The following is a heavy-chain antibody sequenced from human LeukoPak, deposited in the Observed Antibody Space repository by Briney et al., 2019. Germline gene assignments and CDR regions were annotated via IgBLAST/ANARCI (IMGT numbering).Heavy chain of an antibody. Sequence: GGSLRLSCAASGFIFSSYEMNWVRQAPGKGLEWVSYISSSGSTIYYADSVKGRFTISRDNAKNSLYLQMNSLRAEDTAVYYCARGKRWRGYFDYWGQGTLVTVSS. D-gene: IGHD4-23*01. J-gene: IGHJ4*02. CDR1: GFIFSSYE. CDR3: ARGKRWRGYFDY. V-gene: IGHV3-48*03. CDR2: ISSSGSTI.